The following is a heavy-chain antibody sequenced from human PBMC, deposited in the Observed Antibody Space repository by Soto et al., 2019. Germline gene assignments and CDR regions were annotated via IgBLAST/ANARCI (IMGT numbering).Heavy chain of an antibody. Sequence: ASVKVSCKASGYTFTSCGISWVRQAPGQGLEWMGWISAYNGNTNYAQKLQGRVTMTTDTSTSTAYMELRSLRSDDTAVYYCARGRGYSYGYVAWPITTSWTHDDAFDIWGQGTMVTVSS. V-gene: IGHV1-18*01. CDR2: ISAYNGNT. J-gene: IGHJ3*02. CDR1: GYTFTSCG. D-gene: IGHD5-18*01. CDR3: ARGRGYSYGYVAWPITTSWTHDDAFDI.